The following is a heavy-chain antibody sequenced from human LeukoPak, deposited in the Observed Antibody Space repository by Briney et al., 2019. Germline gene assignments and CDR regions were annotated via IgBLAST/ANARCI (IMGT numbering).Heavy chain of an antibody. CDR3: ARDRWGAARSDRYYYYYMDV. D-gene: IGHD6-6*01. CDR2: IKQDGSEK. CDR1: GFTFSSYW. J-gene: IGHJ6*03. V-gene: IGHV3-7*01. Sequence: GGSLRLSCAASGFTFSSYWMSWVRQTPGKGLEWVANIKQDGSEKYYVDSVKGRFTISRDNAKNSLYLQMNSLRAEDTAVYYCARDRWGAARSDRYYYYYMDVWGKGTTVTVSS.